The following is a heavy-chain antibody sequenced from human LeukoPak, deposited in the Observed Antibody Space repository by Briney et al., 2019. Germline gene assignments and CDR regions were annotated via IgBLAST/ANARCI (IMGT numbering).Heavy chain of an antibody. CDR3: ARGNSSGWIFDY. V-gene: IGHV4-39*07. CDR1: SGSISSSGYY. Sequence: SETLSLTCTVSSGSISSSGYYWGWVRQPPGKGLEWFGSIHYTGSTYCNPSLKSRVTISVDTSKNQFSLKLSSVTAADTAVYYCARGNSSGWIFDYWGQGTLVTVSS. CDR2: IHYTGST. D-gene: IGHD6-19*01. J-gene: IGHJ4*02.